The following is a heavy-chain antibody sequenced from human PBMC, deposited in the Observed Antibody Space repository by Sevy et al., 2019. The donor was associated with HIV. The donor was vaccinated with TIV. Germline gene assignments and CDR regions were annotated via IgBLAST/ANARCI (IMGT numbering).Heavy chain of an antibody. CDR3: TTDLVTTVDY. V-gene: IGHV3-15*01. CDR2: IKSKTDGGTT. J-gene: IGHJ4*02. CDR1: GFTFSNAW. D-gene: IGHD4-17*01. Sequence: GGSLRLSCAASGFTFSNAWMSWVRQAPGKGLEWVDRIKSKTDGGTTDYAAPVKGRFTISRDDSKNTLYLQMNSLKTEDTAVYYCTTDLVTTVDYWGQGTLVTVSS.